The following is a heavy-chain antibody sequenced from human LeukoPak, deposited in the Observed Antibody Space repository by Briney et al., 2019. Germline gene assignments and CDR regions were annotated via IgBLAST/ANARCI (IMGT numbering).Heavy chain of an antibody. Sequence: PGGSLRLSCTASGLIVTNNYINWVPQAPGKGLEWVSLIYSDGSTYYADSVKGRFTISRDNSKNMVYLQINSLRAEDTAMYYCARDPPAVLIDTYGWGQGTLVTVSS. D-gene: IGHD2-8*01. CDR3: ARDPPAVLIDTYG. CDR1: GLIVTNNY. V-gene: IGHV3-66*01. CDR2: IYSDGST. J-gene: IGHJ4*02.